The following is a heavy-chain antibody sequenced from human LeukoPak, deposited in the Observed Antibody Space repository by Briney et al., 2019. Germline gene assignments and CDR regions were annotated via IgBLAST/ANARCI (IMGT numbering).Heavy chain of an antibody. CDR1: GFTFSSYA. CDR2: ISYDGSNK. CDR3: ARGPQLAGEFDY. D-gene: IGHD3-10*01. J-gene: IGHJ4*02. V-gene: IGHV3-30-3*01. Sequence: GGSLRLSCAASGFTFSSYAMHWVRQAPGKGLEWVAVISYDGSNKYYADSVKGRFTISRDNSKNTLYLQMNSLRAEDTAVYYCARGPQLAGEFDYWGQGTLVTVSS.